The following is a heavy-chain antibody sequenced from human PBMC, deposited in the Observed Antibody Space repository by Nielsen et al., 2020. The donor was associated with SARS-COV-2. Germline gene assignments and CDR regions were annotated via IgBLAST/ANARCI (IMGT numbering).Heavy chain of an antibody. J-gene: IGHJ4*02. CDR1: GYSFTSYW. Sequence: ESLKISFEASGYSFTSYWIALVRQMPGNGLEWLGRIDPRDSYTNYSPSFQGHVTISVDKSISTAYLQWSSLKASDTAMYYCARLVGVVVVAEYFDYWGQGTLVTVSS. CDR3: ARLVGVVVVAEYFDY. CDR2: IDPRDSYT. D-gene: IGHD2-15*01. V-gene: IGHV5-10-1*01.